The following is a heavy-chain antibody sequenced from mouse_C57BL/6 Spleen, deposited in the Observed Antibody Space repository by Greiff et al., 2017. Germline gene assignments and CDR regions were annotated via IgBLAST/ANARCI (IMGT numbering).Heavy chain of an antibody. V-gene: IGHV1-15*01. Sequence: QVHVKQSGAELVRPGASVTLSCKASGYTFTDYEMHWVKQTPVHGLEWIGALDPEPGGTAYNQKFKGTAILTADKSSSTAYMELRSLTSEDSAVYYCTRSPCADWGQGTLVTVSA. CDR1: GYTFTDYE. J-gene: IGHJ3*01. CDR2: LDPEPGGT. CDR3: TRSPCAD.